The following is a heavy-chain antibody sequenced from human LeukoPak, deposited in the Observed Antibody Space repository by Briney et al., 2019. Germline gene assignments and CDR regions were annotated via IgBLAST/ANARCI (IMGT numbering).Heavy chain of an antibody. Sequence: GGSLRLSCAASGFTFSSYEMNWVRQAPGKGLEWVSYISSSGSTIYYADSVKGRFTISRDNAKNTLFLQMNSLRAEDTAVYYCARGGGYSYGSFDYWGQGTLVTVSS. D-gene: IGHD5-18*01. J-gene: IGHJ4*02. CDR3: ARGGGYSYGSFDY. V-gene: IGHV3-48*03. CDR1: GFTFSSYE. CDR2: ISSSGSTI.